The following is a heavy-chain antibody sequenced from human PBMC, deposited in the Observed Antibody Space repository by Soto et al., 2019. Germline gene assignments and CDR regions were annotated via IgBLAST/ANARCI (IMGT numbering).Heavy chain of an antibody. J-gene: IGHJ4*02. CDR3: ARSDHYYYDSSGYWDY. D-gene: IGHD3-22*01. Sequence: ETLSLTCTVSGGSIDSYYWTWIRQPPGKGLEWIGYVYYTGTTNYNPSLKSRLTISVDTSKNQFSLKLSSVTAADTAVYYCARSDHYYYDSSGYWDYWGQGTLVTVSS. V-gene: IGHV4-59*08. CDR2: VYYTGTT. CDR1: GGSIDSYY.